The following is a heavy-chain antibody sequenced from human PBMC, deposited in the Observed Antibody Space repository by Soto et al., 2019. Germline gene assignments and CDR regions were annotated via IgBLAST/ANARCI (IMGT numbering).Heavy chain of an antibody. CDR1: GYTFTSYY. CDR3: ARGLGLGDY. V-gene: IGHV1-46*01. CDR2: INPNGGST. J-gene: IGHJ4*02. D-gene: IGHD3-9*01. Sequence: QVQLVQSGAEVKKPGASVKLSCKASGYTFTSYYIHWVRQAPGQGLEWIGIINPNGGSTNYAHNFKGRLTVTRDTSTARVYMELGALTSEDTAVYYCARGLGLGDYWGQGTLVTVSS.